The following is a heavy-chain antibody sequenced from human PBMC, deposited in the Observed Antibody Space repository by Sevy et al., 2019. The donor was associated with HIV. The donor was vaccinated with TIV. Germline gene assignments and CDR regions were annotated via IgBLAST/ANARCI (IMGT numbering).Heavy chain of an antibody. CDR2: INPNSGGT. D-gene: IGHD4-17*01. J-gene: IGHJ2*01. V-gene: IGHV1-2*02. CDR1: GYTFTGYY. Sequence: ASVKVSCKASGYTFTGYYMHWVRQAPGKGLEWMGGINPNSGGTNYAQKLQGRVTMTRDTSISTAYMELSRLRSDDRAVYYCARAPLEDYGDYGWYFDLWGRGTLVTVSS. CDR3: ARAPLEDYGDYGWYFDL.